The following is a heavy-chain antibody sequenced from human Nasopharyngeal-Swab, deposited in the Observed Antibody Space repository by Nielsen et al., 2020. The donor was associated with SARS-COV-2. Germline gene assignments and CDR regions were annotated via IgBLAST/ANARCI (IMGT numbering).Heavy chain of an antibody. D-gene: IGHD5-12*01. V-gene: IGHV1-69*01. CDR2: IIPIFGTA. J-gene: IGHJ6*02. Sequence: WVRQAPGQGLEWMGGIIPIFGTANYAQKFQGRVTITADESTSTAYMELSSLRSEDTAVYHCARWGIVATGSYYYYGMDVWGQGTTVTVSS. CDR3: ARWGIVATGSYYYYGMDV.